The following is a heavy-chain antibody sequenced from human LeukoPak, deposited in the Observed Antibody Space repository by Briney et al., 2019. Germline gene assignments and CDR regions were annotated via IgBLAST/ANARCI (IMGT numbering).Heavy chain of an antibody. Sequence: ASVKVSCKASGYTFTSYAMNWVRQAPGLGLEWMGWINTNTGNPTYAQGFTGRFVFSLDTSVSTAYLQISSLKAEDTAVYYCAREGITMIVVVDNWFDPWGQGTLVTVSS. J-gene: IGHJ5*02. CDR3: AREGITMIVVVDNWFDP. CDR2: INTNTGNP. D-gene: IGHD3-22*01. V-gene: IGHV7-4-1*02. CDR1: GYTFTSYA.